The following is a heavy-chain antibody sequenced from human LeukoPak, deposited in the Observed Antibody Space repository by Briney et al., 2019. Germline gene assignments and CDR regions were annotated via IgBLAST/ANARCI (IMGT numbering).Heavy chain of an antibody. CDR1: GGTFSSYA. CDR2: IIPIFGTA. Sequence: EASVKVSCKASGGTFSSYAISWVRQASGQGLEWMGGIIPIFGTANYAQKFQGRVTITTDESTSTAYMELSSLRSEDTAVYYCARDLVDTAMVFGNWFDPWGQGTLVTVSS. D-gene: IGHD5-18*01. V-gene: IGHV1-69*05. J-gene: IGHJ5*02. CDR3: ARDLVDTAMVFGNWFDP.